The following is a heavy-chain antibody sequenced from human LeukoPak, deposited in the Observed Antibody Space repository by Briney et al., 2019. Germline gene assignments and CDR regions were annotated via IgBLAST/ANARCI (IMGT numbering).Heavy chain of an antibody. CDR1: GGSISSYY. J-gene: IGHJ3*02. V-gene: IGHV4-59*01. CDR3: ARGLTFGGVIVIGAFDI. Sequence: PSETLSLTCTVSGGSISSYYWSWIRQPPGKRLEWIGYIYYSGSTNYNPSLKSRVTISVDTSKNQFSLKLSSVTAADTAVYYCARGLTFGGVIVIGAFDIWGQGTMVTVSS. CDR2: IYYSGST. D-gene: IGHD3-16*02.